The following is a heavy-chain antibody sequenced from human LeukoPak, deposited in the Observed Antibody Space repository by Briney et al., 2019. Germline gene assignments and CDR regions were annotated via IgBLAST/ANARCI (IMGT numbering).Heavy chain of an antibody. J-gene: IGHJ4*02. Sequence: HPGGSLRLSCAASGFTFSSYGMHWVRQAPGKGLEWVAVISYDGSNKYYADSVKGRFTISRDNSKNTLYLQMNSLRAEDTAVYYCAKELARKGYSGSYYWDYWGQGTLVTVSS. CDR3: AKELARKGYSGSYYWDY. CDR2: ISYDGSNK. D-gene: IGHD1-26*01. V-gene: IGHV3-30*18. CDR1: GFTFSSYG.